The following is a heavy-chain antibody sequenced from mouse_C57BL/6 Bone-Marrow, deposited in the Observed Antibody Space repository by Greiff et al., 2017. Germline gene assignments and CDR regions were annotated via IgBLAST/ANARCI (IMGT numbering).Heavy chain of an antibody. Sequence: VQLQESGAELVRPGTSVKLSCKASGYTFTSYWMHWVKQRPGQGLEWIGVIDPSDSYTNYNQKFKGKATLTVDTSSSTAYMQLSSLTSEDSAVYYCARGRGAYCGQGTLVTVSA. CDR2: IDPSDSYT. CDR1: GYTFTSYW. V-gene: IGHV1-59*01. J-gene: IGHJ3*01. CDR3: ARGRGAY.